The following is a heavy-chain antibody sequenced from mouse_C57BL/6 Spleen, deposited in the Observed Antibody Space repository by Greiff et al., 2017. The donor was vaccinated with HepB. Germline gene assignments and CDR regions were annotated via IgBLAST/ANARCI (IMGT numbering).Heavy chain of an antibody. CDR1: GYSITSGYY. CDR2: ISYDGSN. Sequence: EVQLVESGPGLVKPSQSLSLTCSVTGYSITSGYYWNWIRQFPGNKLEWMGYISYDGSNNYNPSLKNRISITRDTSKNQFFLKLNSVTTEDTATYYCARTEGSPGDYWGQGTTLTVSS. J-gene: IGHJ2*01. V-gene: IGHV3-6*01. CDR3: ARTEGSPGDY.